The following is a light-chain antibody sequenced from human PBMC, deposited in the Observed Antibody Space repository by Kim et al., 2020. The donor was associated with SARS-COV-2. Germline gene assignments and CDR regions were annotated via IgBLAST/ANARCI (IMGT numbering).Light chain of an antibody. CDR2: DKD. CDR3: NTRDSSGNLNWV. Sequence: GKTVSITCQGGSLRRYYASRYQQKQGQAPLLVINDKDSRPSGIPDRFSGSSSGNTASLTITGAQAEDEADYYCNTRDSSGNLNWVFGGGTRVTVL. J-gene: IGLJ3*02. CDR1: SLRRYY. V-gene: IGLV3-19*01.